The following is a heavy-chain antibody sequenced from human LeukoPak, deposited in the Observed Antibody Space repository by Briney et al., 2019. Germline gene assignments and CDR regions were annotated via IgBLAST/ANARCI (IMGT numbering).Heavy chain of an antibody. V-gene: IGHV1-2*06. Sequence: ASVKVSCKASGYTFIGHYMHWVRQAPGQGLEWMGRIHSNNGGTNYAQKFQGRVTMTRDTSIRTVYMELSSLRFDDTAVYYCARGRGSSWFYFDYWGQGTLVTVSS. CDR3: ARGRGSSWFYFDY. J-gene: IGHJ4*02. CDR1: GYTFIGHY. CDR2: IHSNNGGT. D-gene: IGHD6-13*01.